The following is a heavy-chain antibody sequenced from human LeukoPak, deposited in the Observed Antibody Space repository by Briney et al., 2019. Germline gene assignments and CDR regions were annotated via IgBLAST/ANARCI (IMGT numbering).Heavy chain of an antibody. Sequence: SVKVSCKASGGTFSSYAISWVRQAPGQGLEWMGGIIPIFGSANYAQKFQGRVTITADESTSTAYMELSSLRSEDTAVYYCAREAPEGYYDSSGDWGQGTMVTVSS. CDR2: IIPIFGSA. D-gene: IGHD3-22*01. V-gene: IGHV1-69*13. CDR3: AREAPEGYYDSSGD. J-gene: IGHJ3*01. CDR1: GGTFSSYA.